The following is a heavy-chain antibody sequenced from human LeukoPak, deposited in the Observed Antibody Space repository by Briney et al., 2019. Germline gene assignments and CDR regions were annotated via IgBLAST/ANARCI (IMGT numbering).Heavy chain of an antibody. CDR1: GGTFSSYA. D-gene: IGHD3-22*01. V-gene: IGHV1-69*05. J-gene: IGHJ1*01. CDR2: IIPIFGTA. Sequence: ASVKVSCKASGGTFSSYAISWVRQAPGQGLEWMGRIIPIFGTANYAQKFQGRVTITTDESTSTAYMELSSLRSEDTAAYYCARERRYYDSSGYQDLEYFQHWGQGTLVTVSS. CDR3: ARERRYYDSSGYQDLEYFQH.